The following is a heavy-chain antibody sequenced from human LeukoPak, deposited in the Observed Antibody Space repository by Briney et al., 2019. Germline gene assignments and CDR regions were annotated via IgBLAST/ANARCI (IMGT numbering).Heavy chain of an antibody. CDR3: AREGYSDYDSGY. CDR1: GGTFSSYA. V-gene: IGHV1-69*13. Sequence: SVKVSCKASGGTFSSYAISWVRQAPGQGLEWMGGIIPIFGTANYAQKFQGRVTITADESTSTAYMELSSLRSEDTAVYYCAREGYSDYDSGYWGQGTLVTVSS. J-gene: IGHJ4*02. CDR2: IIPIFGTA. D-gene: IGHD5-12*01.